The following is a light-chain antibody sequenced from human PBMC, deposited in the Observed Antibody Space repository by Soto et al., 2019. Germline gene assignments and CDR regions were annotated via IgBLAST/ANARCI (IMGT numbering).Light chain of an antibody. J-gene: IGLJ1*01. CDR3: SSYKGSSTYV. Sequence: QSALAQPASVSGSPGQSVTISCTGTSSDIGGFDYVSWYQQHPGKAPKLMIYEVTNRPSGISHRFSGSKSGNTASLTISGLQSEDEADYYCSSYKGSSTYVFGTGTKVT. V-gene: IGLV2-14*03. CDR1: SSDIGGFDY. CDR2: EVT.